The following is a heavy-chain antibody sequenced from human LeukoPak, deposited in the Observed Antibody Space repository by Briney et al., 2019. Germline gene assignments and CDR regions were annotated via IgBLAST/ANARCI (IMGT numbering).Heavy chain of an antibody. D-gene: IGHD3-22*01. CDR2: IYYSGST. Sequence: SETLSPTCTVSGGSISSSSYNWGWIRQPPGKGLEWIGSIYYSGSTYYNPSLKSRVTISVDTSKNQFSLKLSSVTAADTAVYYCARDEGSAYPFDYWGLGTLVTVSS. CDR1: GGSISSSSYN. CDR3: ARDEGSAYPFDY. V-gene: IGHV4-39*07. J-gene: IGHJ4*02.